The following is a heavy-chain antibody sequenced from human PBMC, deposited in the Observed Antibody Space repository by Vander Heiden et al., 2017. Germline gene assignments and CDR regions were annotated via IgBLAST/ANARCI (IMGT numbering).Heavy chain of an antibody. Sequence: QLSFKDPGPVLVKPTETPTLTCTVSGFSLSNARMGVRWIRQPPGKALEWHAHIFSNDEKSYNTSLKSRLTISKDTSKSQVVHTRTNMEPVETATYYCARIDGGSTQPYDFWSGYYGYYYYGMDVWGQGTTVTVSS. CDR1: GFSLSNARMG. CDR3: ARIDGGSTQPYDFWSGYYGYYYYGMDV. V-gene: IGHV2-26*01. D-gene: IGHD3-3*01. CDR2: IFSNDEK. J-gene: IGHJ6*02.